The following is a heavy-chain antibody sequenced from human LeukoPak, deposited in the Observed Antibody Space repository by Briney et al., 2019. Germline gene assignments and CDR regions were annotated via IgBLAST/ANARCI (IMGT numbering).Heavy chain of an antibody. J-gene: IGHJ4*02. Sequence: GGSLRLSCAASVFTFSNYWMHWVRPVAGKGLVWVSRINVDGSVKSYADLVKGRFTISRDNAKNTVSLQMNSLRAEDTAVYYCVRDLILVDTPGDDFDYWGQGALVTVSS. CDR3: VRDLILVDTPGDDFDY. D-gene: IGHD4-23*01. CDR1: VFTFSNYW. CDR2: INVDGSVK. V-gene: IGHV3-74*01.